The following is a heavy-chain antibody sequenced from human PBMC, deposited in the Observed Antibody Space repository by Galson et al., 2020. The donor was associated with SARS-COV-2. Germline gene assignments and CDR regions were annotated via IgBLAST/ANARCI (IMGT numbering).Heavy chain of an antibody. J-gene: IGHJ4*02. V-gene: IGHV3-30*04. D-gene: IGHD1-26*01. CDR1: GFTFSNYV. CDR3: ARGGEWELPDYFDY. Sequence: GGSLRLSCAASGFTFSNYVMHWVRQAPGKGPEWVAVISSAGSNSFYADSLQGRFTISRDNSKSTLYLQMNSLRAEDTAVYYCARGGEWELPDYFDYWGQGTLVTVSS. CDR2: ISSAGSNS.